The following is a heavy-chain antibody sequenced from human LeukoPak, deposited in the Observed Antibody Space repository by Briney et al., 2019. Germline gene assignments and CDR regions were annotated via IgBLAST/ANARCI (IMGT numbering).Heavy chain of an antibody. D-gene: IGHD2-2*01. Sequence: RPSETLSLTCTVSGGSISSGGYYWSRIRQHPGKGLEWIGYIYYSGSTYYNPSLKSRVTISVDTSKNQFSLKLSSVTAADTAVYYCARVGSTTLLYYFDYWGQGTLVTVSS. CDR1: GGSISSGGYY. J-gene: IGHJ4*02. CDR2: IYYSGST. CDR3: ARVGSTTLLYYFDY. V-gene: IGHV4-31*03.